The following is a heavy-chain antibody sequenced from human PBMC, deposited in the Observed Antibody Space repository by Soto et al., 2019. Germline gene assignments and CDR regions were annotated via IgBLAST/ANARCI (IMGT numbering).Heavy chain of an antibody. CDR2: ISSDSTYK. Sequence: PGGSLRRSCAASGFTFPGSIMNCVRQAPWKGLEWVASISSDSTYKHYADSVKGRFTISRDNAKNSLYLQMSSLRVEDTAVYYCASQELQPPPYLFESWAQGTMVTVSS. D-gene: IGHD1-1*01. CDR3: ASQELQPPPYLFES. CDR1: GFTFPGSI. J-gene: IGHJ4*02. V-gene: IGHV3-21*01.